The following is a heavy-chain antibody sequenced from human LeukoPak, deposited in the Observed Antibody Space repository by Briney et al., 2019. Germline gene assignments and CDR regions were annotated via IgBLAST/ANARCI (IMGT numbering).Heavy chain of an antibody. CDR2: ISDSGTT. CDR3: ARDLDWVFDF. J-gene: IGHJ4*02. Sequence: SETLSLTCTVSGDSVTSGGYFWTWIRQHPGKGLEWIGYISDSGTTSYNPSLKSRVSISVATSNNQFSLRLSSVTAADTAVYYCARDLDWVFDFWGQGTLVTVSS. D-gene: IGHD3-9*01. V-gene: IGHV4-31*03. CDR1: GDSVTSGGYF.